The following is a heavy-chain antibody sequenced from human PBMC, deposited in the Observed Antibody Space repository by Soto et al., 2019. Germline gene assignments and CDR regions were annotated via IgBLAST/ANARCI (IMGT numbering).Heavy chain of an antibody. CDR1: EDIFGSSG. V-gene: IGHV1-69*01. Sequence: QAQVVQSGPEVAKPGSSVKVSCKASEDIFGSSGFSWVRQAPGLGLEWMGGIIPVFGTTEYAEKFRGRVTISADDDKRTVYMEVDSLTSADTAVYYCAKGDTGEAATTGPRALWGQGTLVTVSS. J-gene: IGHJ4*02. CDR3: AKGDTGEAATTGPRAL. D-gene: IGHD5-12*01. CDR2: IIPVFGTT.